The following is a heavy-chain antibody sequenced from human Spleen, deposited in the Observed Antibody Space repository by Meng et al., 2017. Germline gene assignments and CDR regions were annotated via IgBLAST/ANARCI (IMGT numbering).Heavy chain of an antibody. CDR3: ARGRGTGYSSSWYGVDY. V-gene: IGHV1-8*02. J-gene: IGHJ4*02. D-gene: IGHD6-13*01. Sequence: QVQLVQAGTEVKKPGASVTVSCKVSGDTFTSCAMDWVRQATGQGLEWMGWMNPNSGNTGYAQKFQGRVTMTRDTSISTAYMELSSLRSEDTAVYYCARGRGTGYSSSWYGVDYWGQGTLVTVSS. CDR1: GDTFTSCA. CDR2: MNPNSGNT.